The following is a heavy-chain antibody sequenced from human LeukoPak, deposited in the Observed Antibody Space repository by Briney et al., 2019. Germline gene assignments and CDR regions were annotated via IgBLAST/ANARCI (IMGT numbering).Heavy chain of an antibody. CDR1: GFTFSDYY. CDR2: ISSSGDTI. CDR3: ARDLVPYYYGSGV. D-gene: IGHD3-10*01. Sequence: PGGSLRLSCAASGFTFSDYYMSWIRQAPGKGLEWISYISSSGDTIFYADSVKGRFTISRDNAKNSLYLQVNSLRAEDTAVYYCARDLVPYYYGSGVWGQGTLVTVSS. V-gene: IGHV3-11*04. J-gene: IGHJ4*02.